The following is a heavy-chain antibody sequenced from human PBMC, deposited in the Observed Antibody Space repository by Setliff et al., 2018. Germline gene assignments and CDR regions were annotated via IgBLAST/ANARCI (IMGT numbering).Heavy chain of an antibody. D-gene: IGHD3-10*02. CDR2: IYHSGTT. V-gene: IGHV4-39*01. Sequence: SETLSLTCTVSGGSITTSSYSWGWIRQPPGKGLEWIGNIYHSGTTYYNPSLKSRLTLSVDTSKNQFSLELNSVTAEDTAVYYCAKVDIDYVMTRDNTWQYIFYMDVWGRGTTVTVSS. J-gene: IGHJ6*03. CDR1: GGSITTSSYS. CDR3: AKVDIDYVMTRDNTWQYIFYMDV.